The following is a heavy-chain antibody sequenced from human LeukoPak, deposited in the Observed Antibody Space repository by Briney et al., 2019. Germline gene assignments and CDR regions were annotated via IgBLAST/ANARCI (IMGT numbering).Heavy chain of an antibody. CDR2: IYTSGST. CDR1: GGSISSGSYY. D-gene: IGHD3-22*01. J-gene: IGHJ2*01. Sequence: SETLSLTCTVSGGSISSGSYYWSWIRQPAGKGLEWIGHIYTSGSTNYNPSLKSRVTISVDTSKNQFSLKLSSVTAADTAVYYCARDRPGITMIVVVMDWYFDLWGRGTLVTVSS. V-gene: IGHV4-61*09. CDR3: ARDRPGITMIVVVMDWYFDL.